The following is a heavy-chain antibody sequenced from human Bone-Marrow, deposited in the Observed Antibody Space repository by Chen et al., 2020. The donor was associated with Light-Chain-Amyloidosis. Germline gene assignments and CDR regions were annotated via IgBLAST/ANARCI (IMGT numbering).Heavy chain of an antibody. CDR3: ARDRGLATFDY. V-gene: IGHV3-13*01. D-gene: IGHD3-10*01. CDR1: GFTFSIYD. Sequence: EVQLVESGGGLVKPGGSLRLSCAASGFTFSIYDMQWVRQGPGKGLEWVSTIGPTGETYYPGSVKGRFTVSRDNAKNSLYLQINSLSLGDTAVYYCARDRGLATFDYWGQGTLVTVSS. CDR2: IGPTGET. J-gene: IGHJ4*02.